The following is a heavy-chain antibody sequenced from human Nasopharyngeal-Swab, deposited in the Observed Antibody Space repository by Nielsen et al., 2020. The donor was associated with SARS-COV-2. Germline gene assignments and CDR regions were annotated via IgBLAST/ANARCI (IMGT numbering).Heavy chain of an antibody. D-gene: IGHD1-26*01. V-gene: IGHV3-33*01. CDR1: GFTFSSHG. CDR3: ARDGMGGYPLYSFDS. Sequence: GGSLRLSCAAFGFTFSSHGMHWVRQAPGKGLEWVAVIWSDGSNKIYTDSVKGRFTFSRDNSKNTLYLQMNSLRAEDTAVYYCARDGMGGYPLYSFDSWGQGTLVTVSS. CDR2: IWSDGSNK. J-gene: IGHJ4*02.